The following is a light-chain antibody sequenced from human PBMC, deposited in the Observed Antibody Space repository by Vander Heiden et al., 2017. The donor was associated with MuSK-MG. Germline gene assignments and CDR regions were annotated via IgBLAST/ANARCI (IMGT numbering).Light chain of an antibody. V-gene: IGKV1-5*03. CDR3: QQYNNCSLT. Sequence: DIQMTQAPSTLSASVGDRVTITCRASQSISNWLAWYQQKPGKAPKLLIYKASILESGVPSRFSGSGSGTEFTLTVSSLQPDDFATYYCQQYNNCSLTFGGGTKVDIK. J-gene: IGKJ4*01. CDR1: QSISNW. CDR2: KAS.